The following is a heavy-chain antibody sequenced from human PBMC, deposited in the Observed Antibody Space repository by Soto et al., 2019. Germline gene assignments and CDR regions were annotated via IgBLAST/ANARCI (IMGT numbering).Heavy chain of an antibody. CDR1: GFTFSSYG. V-gene: IGHV3-33*01. D-gene: IGHD3-3*01. Sequence: QVQLVESGGGVVQPGRSLRLSCAASGFTFSSYGMHWVRQAPGKGLEWVAVIWYDGSNKYYAGSVKGRFTISRDNSKNTLYLHMNSLRAEDTAVYYCARDLPDYDFWSGAVDYWGQGTLVTVSS. CDR3: ARDLPDYDFWSGAVDY. CDR2: IWYDGSNK. J-gene: IGHJ4*02.